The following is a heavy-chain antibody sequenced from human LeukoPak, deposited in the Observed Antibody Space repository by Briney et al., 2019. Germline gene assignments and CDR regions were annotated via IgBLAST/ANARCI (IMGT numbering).Heavy chain of an antibody. CDR2: IKQDGSEK. D-gene: IGHD3-10*01. CDR3: ARDRRSGGTYGFL. V-gene: IGHV3-7*01. CDR1: GFTFSSYW. J-gene: IGHJ4*02. Sequence: GGSLRLSCAASGFTFSSYWMSWVRQARGKGLEWVANIKQDGSEKYYVDSVKGRFTISRDNAKNSLYLQMNSLRAEDTAVYYCARDRRSGGTYGFLGGQGTLVTVSS.